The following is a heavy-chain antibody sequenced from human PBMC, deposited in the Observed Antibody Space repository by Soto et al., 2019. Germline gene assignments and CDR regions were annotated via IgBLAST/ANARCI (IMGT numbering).Heavy chain of an antibody. J-gene: IGHJ4*02. Sequence: EVQLLESGGGLVKPGGSLRLSCAASGFTFSSYSMNWVRQAPGKGLEWVSSISSSSSYIYYADSVKGRFTISRDNAKNSLYLQMNSLRAEETAVYYCERLTSSDSSGYSCYWGQGTLVTVSS. D-gene: IGHD3-22*01. V-gene: IGHV3-21*01. CDR3: ERLTSSDSSGYSCY. CDR1: GFTFSSYS. CDR2: ISSSSSYI.